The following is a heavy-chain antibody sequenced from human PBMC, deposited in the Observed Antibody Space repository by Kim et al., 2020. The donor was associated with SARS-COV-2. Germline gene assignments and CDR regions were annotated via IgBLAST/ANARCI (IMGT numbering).Heavy chain of an antibody. V-gene: IGHV3-74*01. CDR1: AFSVRDYW. D-gene: IGHD3-3*01. CDR3: SRDTFGPEDS. J-gene: IGHJ5*01. Sequence: GGYLRLSCAAYAFSVRDYWMHWVRQAPGKGLEWVSRMNADGHTTDYADSVKGRFTISKDSAKNMLFLHMNSLTVEDTAVYFCSRDTFGPEDSWGQGTLVTVSS. CDR2: MNADGHTT.